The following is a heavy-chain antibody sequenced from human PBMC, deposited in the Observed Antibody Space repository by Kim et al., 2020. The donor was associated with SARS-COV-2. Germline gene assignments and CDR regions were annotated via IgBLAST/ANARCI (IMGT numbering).Heavy chain of an antibody. D-gene: IGHD3-10*01. J-gene: IGHJ4*02. CDR1: GYTFTSYY. CDR3: ARSIPMVRGGMMAFDY. CDR2: INPRGGST. Sequence: ASVKVSCKASGYTFTSYYMHWVRQAAGQGLEGMGIINPRGGSTSYAQKFQGRVIMTRDTSMRTDYMEASSLRSEDTDVYYCARSIPMVRGGMMAFDYWGQ. V-gene: IGHV1-46*01.